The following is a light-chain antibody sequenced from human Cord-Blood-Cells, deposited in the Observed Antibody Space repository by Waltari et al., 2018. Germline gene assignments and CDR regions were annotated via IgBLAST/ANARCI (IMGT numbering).Light chain of an antibody. CDR3: CSYAGSYTWV. CDR2: DVS. J-gene: IGLJ3*02. CDR1: ISDVGGFNY. Sequence: QSALTQPRSVSGSPGQSVTISRTGTISDVGGFNYVSWYQQHPGKAPKLMIYDVSKRPSGVPDRFSGSKSGNTASLTISGLQAEDEADYYCCSYAGSYTWVFGGGTKLTVL. V-gene: IGLV2-11*01.